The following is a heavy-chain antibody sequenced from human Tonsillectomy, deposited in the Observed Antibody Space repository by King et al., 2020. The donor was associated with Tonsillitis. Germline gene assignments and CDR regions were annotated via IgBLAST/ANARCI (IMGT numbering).Heavy chain of an antibody. CDR3: AKSLYSSNWYTSYFDY. CDR1: GFTFSSYG. Sequence: VQLVESGGGVVQPGRSLRLSCAASGFTFSSYGMHWVRQAPGKGLEWVAVISYDGSNKYYADSVKGRFTISRDNSKNTLYLQMNSLRAEDTAVYYCAKSLYSSNWYTSYFDYWGQGTLVTVSS. CDR2: ISYDGSNK. V-gene: IGHV3-30*18. D-gene: IGHD6-13*01. J-gene: IGHJ4*02.